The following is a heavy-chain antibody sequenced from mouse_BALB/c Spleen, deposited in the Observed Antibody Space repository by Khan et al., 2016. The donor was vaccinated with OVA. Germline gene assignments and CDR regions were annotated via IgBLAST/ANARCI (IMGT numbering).Heavy chain of an antibody. D-gene: IGHD3-2*02. J-gene: IGHJ2*01. Sequence: QVQLKQSGAELVRPGASVKLSCKTSGYNFTSYWIHWVKQRSGQGLEWIARIDPGTNNTYYNEKLKDKATLTADKSSSTVYMQLSSLKSEDSAVYYCAREEALYYFDYWGQGTTLTVSA. CDR2: IDPGTNNT. CDR3: AREEALYYFDY. V-gene: IGHV1-76*01. CDR1: GYNFTSYW.